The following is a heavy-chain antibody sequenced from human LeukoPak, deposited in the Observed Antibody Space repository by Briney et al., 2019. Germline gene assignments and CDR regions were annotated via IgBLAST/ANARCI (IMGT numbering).Heavy chain of an antibody. CDR2: INGGNGNT. J-gene: IGHJ6*02. CDR3: ARVGDGRVLRYFDRSGGLMDV. CDR1: GYIFTSYA. Sequence: GASVKVSCKASGYIFTSYALHWVRQAPGQSFEWMGWINGGNGNTRYSQSFQGRVTITRDTSASTAYMELSSLRSEDTAVYYCARVGDGRVLRYFDRSGGLMDVWGQGTTVTVSS. D-gene: IGHD3-9*01. V-gene: IGHV1-3*01.